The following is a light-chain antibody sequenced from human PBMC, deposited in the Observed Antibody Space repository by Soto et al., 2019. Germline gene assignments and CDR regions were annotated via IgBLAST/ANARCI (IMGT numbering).Light chain of an antibody. CDR3: QQYCSYPLT. CDR2: TAS. V-gene: IGKV1-8*01. CDR1: QGISSH. Sequence: AIRMHQSPSSFSASTGDRVTITCRASQGISSHLAWYQVKPDQPPRLLIYTASYLESGVPSRFSGSGSGTDFALTISCRQSEDLEVYYCQQYCSYPLTFGGGTKVEIK. J-gene: IGKJ4*01.